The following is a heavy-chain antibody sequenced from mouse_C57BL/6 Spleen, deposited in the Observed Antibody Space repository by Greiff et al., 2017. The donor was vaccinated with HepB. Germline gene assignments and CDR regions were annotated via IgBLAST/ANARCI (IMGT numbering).Heavy chain of an antibody. CDR3: ARGGEAGTFAY. V-gene: IGHV5-4*03. CDR1: GFTFSSYA. CDR2: ISDGGSYT. D-gene: IGHD4-1*01. Sequence: DVMLVESGGGLVKPGGSLKLSCAASGFTFSSYAMSWVRQTPEKRLEWVATISDGGSYTYYPDNVKGRFTISRDNAKNNLYLQMSHLKSEDTAMYYCARGGEAGTFAYWGQGTLVTVSA. J-gene: IGHJ3*01.